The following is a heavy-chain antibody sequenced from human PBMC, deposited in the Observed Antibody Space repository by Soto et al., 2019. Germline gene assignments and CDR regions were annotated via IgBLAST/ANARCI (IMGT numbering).Heavy chain of an antibody. CDR1: GFTFSSYA. V-gene: IGHV3-23*01. CDR3: AKDIFGYCSGGSCYSGPLDY. D-gene: IGHD2-15*01. Sequence: PGGSLRLSCAASGFTFSSYAMSWVRQAPGKGLEWVSAISGSGGSTYYADSVKGRFTISRDNSKNTLYLQMNSLRAEDTAVYYCAKDIFGYCSGGSCYSGPLDYWGQGTLVTV. CDR2: ISGSGGST. J-gene: IGHJ4*02.